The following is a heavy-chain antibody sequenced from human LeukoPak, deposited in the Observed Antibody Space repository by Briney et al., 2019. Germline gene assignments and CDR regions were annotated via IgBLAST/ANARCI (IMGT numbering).Heavy chain of an antibody. Sequence: PSETLSLTCTVSGGSISSYYWSWIRQPPGKGLEWIGYIYSSGSTNYNPSLKSRVTISIDTSKNQVSLELSSVTAAGTAVYHCARHHPYDSSGYHVDYWGQGTLVTVSS. V-gene: IGHV4-59*08. CDR2: IYSSGST. D-gene: IGHD3-22*01. J-gene: IGHJ4*02. CDR1: GGSISSYY. CDR3: ARHHPYDSSGYHVDY.